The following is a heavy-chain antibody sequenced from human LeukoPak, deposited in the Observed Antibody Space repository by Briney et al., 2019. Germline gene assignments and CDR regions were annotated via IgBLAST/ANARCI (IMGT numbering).Heavy chain of an antibody. V-gene: IGHV3-33*01. J-gene: IGHJ4*02. CDR2: IWYDGSNK. CDR3: AGALDLSGFDY. D-gene: IGHD3-10*01. CDR1: GFTFSSYG. Sequence: GGFLRLSCAASGFTFSSYGMHWVRQAPGKGLEWVAVIWYDGSNKYYADSVKGRFTISRDNSKNTLYLQMNSLRAEDTAVYYCAGALDLSGFDYWGQGTLVTVSS.